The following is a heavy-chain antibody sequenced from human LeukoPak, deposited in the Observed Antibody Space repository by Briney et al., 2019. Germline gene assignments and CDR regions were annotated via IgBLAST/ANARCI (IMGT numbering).Heavy chain of an antibody. CDR2: IYQSGST. D-gene: IGHD2/OR15-2a*01. CDR3: ASGIYVSHAFDI. Sequence: SGTLSLTCAVSGGSISSKNWWSWVRQPPGKGLEWIGEIYQSGSTNYSPSLKSRVTISVDKSKNQFSLKLSSVTAADTAVYYCASGIYVSHAFDIWGQGTMVTVSS. CDR1: GGSISSKNW. V-gene: IGHV4-4*02. J-gene: IGHJ3*02.